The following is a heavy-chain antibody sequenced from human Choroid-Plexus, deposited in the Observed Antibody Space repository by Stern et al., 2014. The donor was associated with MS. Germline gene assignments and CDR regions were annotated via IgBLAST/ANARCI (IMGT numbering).Heavy chain of an antibody. CDR3: ARDTARXXQCEPRHKPPCRGA. D-gene: IGHD5-18*01. J-gene: IGHJ1*01. CDR2: TRNKANSYTT. Sequence: EVQLVESGGGLVQPGGSLRLSCAASGFTFSDHYMDWVRQAPGKGLEWVGRTRNKANSYTTEYAASVKGRFTISRDDSKNSLYLQMNSLKTEDTAVYYCARDTARXXQCEPRHKPPCRGARG. CDR1: GFTFSDHY. V-gene: IGHV3-72*01.